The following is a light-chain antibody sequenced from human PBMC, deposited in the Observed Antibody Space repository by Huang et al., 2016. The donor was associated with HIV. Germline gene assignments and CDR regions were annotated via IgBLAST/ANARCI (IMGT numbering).Light chain of an antibody. CDR3: QQYYTPPLT. V-gene: IGKV1-NL1*01. CDR2: AAS. Sequence: DIQMTQSPSSLSASVGDSGTIACRASQDIRNYLAWYQQKQGKAPKLHLYAASRLESGVPSMFSGGGSGTYYPLTIVGLQPEDFATYYCQQYYTPPLTFGGGTKVEIK. CDR1: QDIRNY. J-gene: IGKJ4*01.